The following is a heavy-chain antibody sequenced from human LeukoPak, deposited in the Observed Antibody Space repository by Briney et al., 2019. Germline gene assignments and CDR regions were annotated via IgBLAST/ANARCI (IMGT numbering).Heavy chain of an antibody. Sequence: ASVKVSCKASGYTFTGYYMHWVRQAPGQGLEWMGWISAYNGNTNYAQKLQGRVTMTTDTSTSTAYMELRSLRSDDTAVYYCAREYYDFWSGYYTVGYYYMDVWGKGTTVTVSS. J-gene: IGHJ6*03. V-gene: IGHV1-18*04. CDR3: AREYYDFWSGYYTVGYYYMDV. CDR2: ISAYNGNT. D-gene: IGHD3-3*01. CDR1: GYTFTGYY.